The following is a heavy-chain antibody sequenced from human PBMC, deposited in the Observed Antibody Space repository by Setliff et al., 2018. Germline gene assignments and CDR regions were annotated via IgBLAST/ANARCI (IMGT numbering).Heavy chain of an antibody. CDR3: AIESPLDDYVWGSYRSYYFDY. V-gene: IGHV4-59*01. J-gene: IGHJ4*02. CDR2: IYYSGST. CDR1: GGSISRYY. D-gene: IGHD3-16*02. Sequence: SETLSLPCTVSGGSISRYYWSWIRQPPGKGLEWIGYIYYSGSTNYNPPLKSRVTISVDTAKTQFSLNLSSVTASDTAVYYCAIESPLDDYVWGSYRSYYFDYWGQGTLVTV.